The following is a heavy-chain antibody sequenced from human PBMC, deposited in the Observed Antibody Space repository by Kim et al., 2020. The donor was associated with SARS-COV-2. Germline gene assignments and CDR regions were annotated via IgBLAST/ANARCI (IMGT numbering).Heavy chain of an antibody. Sequence: SETLSLTCAVYGGSFSGYYWSWIRQPPGKGLEWIGEINHSGSTNYNPSLKSRVTISVDTSKNQFSLKLSSVTAADTAVYYCARLPMVRGVILNYYYYGM. CDR3: ARLPMVRGVILNYYYYGM. V-gene: IGHV4-34*01. CDR1: GGSFSGYY. D-gene: IGHD3-10*01. CDR2: INHSGST. J-gene: IGHJ6*01.